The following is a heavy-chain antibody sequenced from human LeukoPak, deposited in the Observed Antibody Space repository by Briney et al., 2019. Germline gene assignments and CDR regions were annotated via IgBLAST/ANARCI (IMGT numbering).Heavy chain of an antibody. D-gene: IGHD1-26*01. J-gene: IGHJ4*02. CDR1: GFTFSSYS. CDR2: ISSSSSYI. V-gene: IGHV3-21*01. CDR3: ARERGIVGATYFDN. Sequence: GGSLSLTCAASGFTFSSYSMNWVRQAPGKGLEWVSSISSSSSYIYYADSVKGRFTISRDNAKNSLYLQMNSLRAEDTAVYYCARERGIVGATYFDNSGQGTLVTVSS.